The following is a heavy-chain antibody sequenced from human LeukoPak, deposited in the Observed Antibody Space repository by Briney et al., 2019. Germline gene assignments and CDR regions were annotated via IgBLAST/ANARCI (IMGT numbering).Heavy chain of an antibody. D-gene: IGHD1-1*01. CDR2: IVGSSSNI. J-gene: IGHJ4*02. Sequence: LSGVSLRLSCTASGFSFSTYSMNWVRQAPGKGLEWVSYIVGSSSNIYYADSVKGRFTISRDNAKNSLYLQMDSLRAEDTAVYYCATDSPETAAFDYWGQGTLVTVSS. CDR1: GFSFSTYS. CDR3: ATDSPETAAFDY. V-gene: IGHV3-48*04.